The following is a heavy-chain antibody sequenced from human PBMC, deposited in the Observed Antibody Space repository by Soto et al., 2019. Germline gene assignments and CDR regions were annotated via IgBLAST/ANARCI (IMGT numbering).Heavy chain of an antibody. CDR2: IYHSGST. Sequence: QVQLQESGPGLVKPSGTLSLTCAVSGGSISSSNWWSWVRQPPGKGLDWIGEIYHSGSTNYNPSLKRRVTRSVDKSKNQFSPKLSSVTAADTAVYYCARDTTAVAGSFDYWGQGTLVTVSS. CDR3: ARDTTAVAGSFDY. CDR1: GGSISSSNW. V-gene: IGHV4-4*02. D-gene: IGHD6-19*01. J-gene: IGHJ4*02.